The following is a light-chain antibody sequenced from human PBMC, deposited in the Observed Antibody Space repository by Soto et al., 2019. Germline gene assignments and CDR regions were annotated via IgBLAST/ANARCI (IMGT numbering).Light chain of an antibody. CDR1: QSVDKD. J-gene: IGKJ3*01. Sequence: EIVMTQSPATLSVSLGEGATLSCRPSQSVDKDLVWYQQKPGQAPRLLIYGASSRATGIPDRFSGSGSGTDFTLTISRLEPEDFAVYYCQHYGNTPPSVTFGPGTKVDIK. V-gene: IGKV3-20*01. CDR3: QHYGNTPPSVT. CDR2: GAS.